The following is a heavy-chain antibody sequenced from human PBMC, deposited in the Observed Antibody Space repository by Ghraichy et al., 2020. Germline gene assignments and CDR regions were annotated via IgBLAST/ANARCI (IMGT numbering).Heavy chain of an antibody. V-gene: IGHV4-39*01. CDR3: ARSSGSYSADY. D-gene: IGHD1-26*01. Sequence: SETLSLTCTVSGGSISSSSYYWGWIRQPPGKGLEWIGSIYYSGSTYYNPSLKSRVTISVDTSKNQFSLKLSSVTAADTAVYYCARSSGSYSADYWGQGTLVTVSS. J-gene: IGHJ4*02. CDR1: GGSISSSSYY. CDR2: IYYSGST.